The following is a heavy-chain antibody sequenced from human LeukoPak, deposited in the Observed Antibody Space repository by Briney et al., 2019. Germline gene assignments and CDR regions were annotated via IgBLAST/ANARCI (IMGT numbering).Heavy chain of an antibody. D-gene: IGHD3-3*01. CDR3: ARDGGAYDFWSGYYTDFDY. J-gene: IGHJ4*02. CDR2: ISAYNGNT. Sequence: ASVKVSCKASGYTFTSYGISWVGQAPGQGLEGRGGISAYNGNTNYAQKLQGRVTMTTDTSTSTACMELRSLRSDDTAVYYCARDGGAYDFWSGYYTDFDYWGQGTLVTVSS. V-gene: IGHV1-18*01. CDR1: GYTFTSYG.